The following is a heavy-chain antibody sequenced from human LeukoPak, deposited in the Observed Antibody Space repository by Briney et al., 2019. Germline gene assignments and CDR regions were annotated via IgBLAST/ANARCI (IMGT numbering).Heavy chain of an antibody. CDR1: GGSISSYSYY. V-gene: IGHV4-39*01. J-gene: IGHJ4*02. Sequence: SETLSLTCTVSGGSISSYSYYWGWNRQAPGKGLEWIGSIYYAGNTYYNPSLKSRVTIFADTSKNQFSLKLSSVTAADTAVYYCARHYYDTSGYYPPGAYWGQGTLVTVPS. CDR3: ARHYYDTSGYYPPGAY. CDR2: IYYAGNT. D-gene: IGHD3-22*01.